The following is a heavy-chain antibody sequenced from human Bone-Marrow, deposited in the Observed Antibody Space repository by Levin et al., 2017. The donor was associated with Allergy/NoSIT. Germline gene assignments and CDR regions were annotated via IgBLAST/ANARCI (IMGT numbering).Heavy chain of an antibody. CDR1: GGSISSDY. D-gene: IGHD3-22*01. Sequence: SETLSLTCTVSGGSISSDYWSWIRQPAGKGLEWIGRFYTSGTTNYNPSLKSRVTMPVDTSKNQFSLKLTSVTAADTAVYYCARASRPRDYYDSSGYRYFDLWGRGTLVTVSS. CDR3: ARASRPRDYYDSSGYRYFDL. V-gene: IGHV4-4*07. J-gene: IGHJ2*01. CDR2: FYTSGTT.